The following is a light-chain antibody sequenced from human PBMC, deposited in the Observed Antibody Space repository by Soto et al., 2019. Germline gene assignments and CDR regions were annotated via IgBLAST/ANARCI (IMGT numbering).Light chain of an antibody. V-gene: IGLV2-14*03. Sequence: QSVLTQPASVSGAAGQAINISCTGTSSDVGGYNYVSWYQHHPGKAPKLIIYDVSNRPSGASNPFSGSKSGNTASLTISGLQPEDEADYYCSSYTTSNTRQIVFGTGTKVTVL. CDR1: SSDVGGYNY. CDR3: SSYTTSNTRQIV. CDR2: DVS. J-gene: IGLJ1*01.